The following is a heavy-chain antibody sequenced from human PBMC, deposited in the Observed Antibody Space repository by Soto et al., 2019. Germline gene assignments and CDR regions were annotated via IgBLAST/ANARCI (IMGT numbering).Heavy chain of an antibody. CDR1: GGSLSGYY. Sequence: SETLSLTCVVSGGSLSGYYWSWIRQPPGKGLEWIGYIYYSGSTNYNPSLKSRVTMSVDTSKNQFSLKLSSVTAADTAVYYCAASSGSYYSGAEYFQHWGQGTLVTVSS. CDR3: AASSGSYYSGAEYFQH. CDR2: IYYSGST. D-gene: IGHD1-26*01. V-gene: IGHV4-59*08. J-gene: IGHJ1*01.